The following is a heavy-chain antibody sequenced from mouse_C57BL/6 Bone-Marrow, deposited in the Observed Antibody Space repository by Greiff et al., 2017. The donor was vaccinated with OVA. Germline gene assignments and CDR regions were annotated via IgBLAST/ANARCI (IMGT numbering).Heavy chain of an antibody. J-gene: IGHJ4*01. CDR3: ARHLTWAYAMDY. CDR1: GFTFSDYY. CDR2: ISNGGGST. Sequence: EVKLMESGGGLVQPGGSLKLSCAASGFTFSDYYMYWVRQTPEKRLEWVAYISNGGGSTYYPDTVKGRFTISRDNAKNTLYLQMSRLKSEDTAMYYCARHLTWAYAMDYWGQGTSVTVSA. D-gene: IGHD4-1*01. V-gene: IGHV5-12*01.